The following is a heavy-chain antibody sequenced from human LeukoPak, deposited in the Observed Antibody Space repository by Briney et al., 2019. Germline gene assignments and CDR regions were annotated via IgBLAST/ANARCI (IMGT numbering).Heavy chain of an antibody. J-gene: IGHJ6*02. Sequence: GESLKISCKGSGYSFTSYWIGWVRQMPGKGLEWMGIIYPGDSDTRYSPSFQGQVTISADKSISTAYLQWSSLKASDTAMYYCARHTFSDIWQQLVKKTPGIYGMDVWGQGTTVTVSS. CDR2: IYPGDSDT. V-gene: IGHV5-51*01. D-gene: IGHD6-13*01. CDR3: ARHTFSDIWQQLVKKTPGIYGMDV. CDR1: GYSFTSYW.